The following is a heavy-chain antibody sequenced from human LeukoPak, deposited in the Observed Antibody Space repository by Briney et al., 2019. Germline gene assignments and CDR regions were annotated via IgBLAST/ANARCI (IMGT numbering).Heavy chain of an antibody. CDR2: IRYDGSNK. CDR3: AKGRGRKNYYGSGSPPDLPMDL. V-gene: IGHV3-30*02. J-gene: IGHJ6*03. D-gene: IGHD3-10*01. Sequence: PGGSLRLSCAASGFTFSSYGMHWVRQAPGKGLEWVAFIRYDGSNKYYADSVKGRFTISRDNSKNTVYLQMNSLRAEDTAVYYCAKGRGRKNYYGSGSPPDLPMDLWGKGTTATISS. CDR1: GFTFSSYG.